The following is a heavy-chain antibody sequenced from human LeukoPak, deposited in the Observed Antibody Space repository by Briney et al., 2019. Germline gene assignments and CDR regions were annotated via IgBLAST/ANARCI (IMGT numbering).Heavy chain of an antibody. V-gene: IGHV3-7*01. CDR1: GFTFSSYW. J-gene: IGHJ4*02. D-gene: IGHD3-10*01. Sequence: GGSLRLSCAASGFTFSSYWMTWVRQAPGKGLEWVSNINKDGSEKNYADSVKGRFTTSRDNAKNSLYLHMNSLRAEDTAMYYCASPYFYSSGSHPFWGQGTLVTVSS. CDR3: ASPYFYSSGSHPF. CDR2: INKDGSEK.